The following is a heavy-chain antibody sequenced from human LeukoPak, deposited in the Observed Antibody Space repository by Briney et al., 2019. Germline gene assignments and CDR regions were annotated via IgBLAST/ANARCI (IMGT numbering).Heavy chain of an antibody. D-gene: IGHD6-13*01. J-gene: IGHJ4*02. CDR1: GFTFSSYV. CDR3: ARGGESFLGIAAAGRFDY. Sequence: GGSLRLSCAASGFTFSSYVMNWVRQAPGKGLEWVSVIYSGGSTFYADSVKGRFTISRDNSRNTLYLQMNSLRAEDTAVYYCARGGESFLGIAAAGRFDYWGQGTLVTVSS. V-gene: IGHV3-53*01. CDR2: IYSGGST.